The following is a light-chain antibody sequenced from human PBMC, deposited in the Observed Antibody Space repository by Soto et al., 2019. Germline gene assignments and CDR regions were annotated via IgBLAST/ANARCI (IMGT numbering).Light chain of an antibody. CDR1: QSVSDN. CDR3: QQSNNWPYT. J-gene: IGKJ2*01. Sequence: EIVMRQSPATLSVSPGERATLSCRASQSVSDNLAWYQQKPGQAPRLLIYGASTRATGIPARFSGSGSGTEFTLTISSLQSEDFAVYYCQQSNNWPYTFGQGTKVDIK. V-gene: IGKV3-15*01. CDR2: GAS.